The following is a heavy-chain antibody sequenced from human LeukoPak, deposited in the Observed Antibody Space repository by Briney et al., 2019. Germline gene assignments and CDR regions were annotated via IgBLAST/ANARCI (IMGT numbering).Heavy chain of an antibody. V-gene: IGHV3-23*01. J-gene: IGHJ4*02. D-gene: IGHD7-27*01. CDR1: GFTFSSYA. CDR3: ARDPNWDNYFDY. CDR2: ISGSGGST. Sequence: GGSLRLSCAASGFTFSSYAMSWVRQAPGKGLEWVSAISGSGGSTYYADSVKGRFTISRDNSKNTLYLQMNSLRAEDTAVYYCARDPNWDNYFDYWGQGTLVTVSS.